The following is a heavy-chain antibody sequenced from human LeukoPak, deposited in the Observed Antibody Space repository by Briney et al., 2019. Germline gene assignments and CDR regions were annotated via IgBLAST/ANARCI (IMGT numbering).Heavy chain of an antibody. CDR1: GYTFTSYD. D-gene: IGHD3-22*01. Sequence: ASNKVSCKASGYTFTSYDSNLEPQATGQWHEWMGWLIPNSGNTGYGQRFQGKVTMNRNTSISAAYMELSSMRSEDTAVYYCARAPRRRSGFYYYYMDVWDKGTTVTVSS. CDR3: ARAPRRRSGFYYYYMDV. V-gene: IGHV1-8*01. J-gene: IGHJ6*03. CDR2: LIPNSGNT.